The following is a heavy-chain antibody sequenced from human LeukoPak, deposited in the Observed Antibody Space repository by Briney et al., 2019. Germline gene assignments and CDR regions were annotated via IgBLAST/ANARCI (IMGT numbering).Heavy chain of an antibody. Sequence: SETLSLTCTVSGGSISSSSYYWGWIRQPPGKGLEWIGSIYYSGSTYYNPSLKSRVTISVDTSKNQFSLKLSSVTAADTAVYYCAREGIAAAGFDYWGQGTLITVSS. CDR1: GGSISSSSYY. D-gene: IGHD6-13*01. CDR2: IYYSGST. CDR3: AREGIAAAGFDY. J-gene: IGHJ4*02. V-gene: IGHV4-39*07.